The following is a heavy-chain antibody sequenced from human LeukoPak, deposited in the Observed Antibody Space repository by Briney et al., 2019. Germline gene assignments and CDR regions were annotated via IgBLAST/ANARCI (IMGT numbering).Heavy chain of an antibody. CDR2: IRQDGSDK. CDR1: GFTFSSNW. CDR3: ARDRDCGDGGCYPHFDY. D-gene: IGHD2-15*01. Sequence: GGSLRLSCAASGFTFSSNWMCWVRQAPGKGLEWVANIRQDGSDKYYMDSVKGRFTISRDNAKNSLSLQMNSLRVEDTAVYYCARDRDCGDGGCYPHFDYWGQGVRVTVSS. V-gene: IGHV3-7*01. J-gene: IGHJ4*02.